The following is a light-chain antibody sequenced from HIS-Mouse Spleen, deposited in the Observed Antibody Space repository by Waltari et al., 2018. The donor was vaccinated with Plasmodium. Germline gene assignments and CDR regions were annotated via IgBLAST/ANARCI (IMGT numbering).Light chain of an antibody. V-gene: IGKV4-1*01. CDR2: WAS. CDR1: QSVLYSSNNKNY. Sequence: DIVMTQSPDSLSVDLGERPTTICKSSQSVLYSSNNKNYLAWYQQKPAQPPKLLIYWASTRESGVPDRFSGSGSGTDFTLTISSLQAEDLAVYYCQQYYSTPPYTFGQGTKLEIK. J-gene: IGKJ2*01. CDR3: QQYYSTPPYT.